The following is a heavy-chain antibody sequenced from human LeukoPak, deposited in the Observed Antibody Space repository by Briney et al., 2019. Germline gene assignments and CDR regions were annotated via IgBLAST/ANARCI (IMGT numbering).Heavy chain of an antibody. CDR2: IHPSGGST. J-gene: IGHJ6*02. Sequence: ASVKLFCTASGYTFTTYYMHCVRDAPGQGLEWVGVIHPSGGSTSDAQQFQGRVTMTRDTSTSTVYMELSSLRSEDTAVYYSARADSGSCGPYYYYYGMDVWGQGTTVTVSS. D-gene: IGHD1-26*01. CDR3: ARADSGSCGPYYYYYGMDV. V-gene: IGHV1-46*01. CDR1: GYTFTTYY.